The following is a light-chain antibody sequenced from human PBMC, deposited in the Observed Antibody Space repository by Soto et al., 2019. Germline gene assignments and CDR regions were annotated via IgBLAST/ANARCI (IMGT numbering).Light chain of an antibody. CDR2: EVS. V-gene: IGLV2-14*03. J-gene: IGLJ1*01. CDR3: SSYTSSSTRV. Sequence: QSALTQPASVSGSPGQSITISCTGTSSDVGAYDFVSWYQQHPDKAPKLMIYEVSNRPSGVSNCFSGSKSVNTATLTISGLQAEDEADYYCSSYTSSSTRVFGTGTKLTVL. CDR1: SSDVGAYDF.